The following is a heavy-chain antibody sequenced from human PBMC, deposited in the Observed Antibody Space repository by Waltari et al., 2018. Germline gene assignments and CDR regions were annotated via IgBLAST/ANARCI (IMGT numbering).Heavy chain of an antibody. J-gene: IGHJ4*02. Sequence: VQLVESGGGLVQPGGSLRLSWAASAFTISSSWMGCVRRAQGKGLGWVANIRQDRSEKNYVDSVKGRFTMSRDNAKNSLYLQMSSLTAEDTAVYYCARVLDYGGNSGYFDFWGQGTLVTVSS. D-gene: IGHD4-17*01. CDR3: ARVLDYGGNSGYFDF. CDR1: AFTISSSW. V-gene: IGHV3-7*04. CDR2: IRQDRSEK.